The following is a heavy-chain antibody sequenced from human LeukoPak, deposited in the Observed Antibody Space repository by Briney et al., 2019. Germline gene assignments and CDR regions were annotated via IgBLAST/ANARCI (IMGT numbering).Heavy chain of an antibody. CDR1: GFPQSGLTFSTLG. J-gene: IGHJ4*02. D-gene: IGHD3-9*01. CDR2: VRYDGTNK. Sequence: GGSLRLSCAASGFPQSGLTFSTLGRPWVRQAPGEGLEWVPFVRYDGTNKYYADSVKGRFTISRDDSKNTLYLQMNSLRAEDTATYYCAKGYYFDILSGYSSLDSWGQGTLVTVSS. V-gene: IGHV3-30*02. CDR3: AKGYYFDILSGYSSLDS.